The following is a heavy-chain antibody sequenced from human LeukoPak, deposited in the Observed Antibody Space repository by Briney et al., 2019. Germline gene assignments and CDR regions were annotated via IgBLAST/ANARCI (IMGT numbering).Heavy chain of an antibody. J-gene: IGHJ4*02. D-gene: IGHD3-10*01. CDR1: GGSISSSSYY. CDR2: IYYSGRT. CDR3: ARQAGGSGSYDLFDY. V-gene: IGHV4-39*01. Sequence: SETLSLTCAVSGGSISSSSYYWGWIRQPPGKGLEWIGSIYYSGRTYYNPSHKSRVTISVDTSKNQFSLKLSSVTDADTAVYYCARQAGGSGSYDLFDYWGQGTLVTVSS.